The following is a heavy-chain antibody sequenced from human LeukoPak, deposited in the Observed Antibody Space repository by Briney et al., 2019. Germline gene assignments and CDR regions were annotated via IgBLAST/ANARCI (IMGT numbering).Heavy chain of an antibody. V-gene: IGHV3-48*04. Sequence: GGSLRLSCATSGFTFSSSIMNWVRQAPGKGLEWIAYISASSGTIYYADSVKGRFTISRDNAQNSLYLQMNSLRAEDTAVYYCARDPKPDDWGQGTLVTVSS. J-gene: IGHJ4*02. CDR3: ARDPKPDD. D-gene: IGHD1-14*01. CDR1: GFTFSSSI. CDR2: ISASSGTI.